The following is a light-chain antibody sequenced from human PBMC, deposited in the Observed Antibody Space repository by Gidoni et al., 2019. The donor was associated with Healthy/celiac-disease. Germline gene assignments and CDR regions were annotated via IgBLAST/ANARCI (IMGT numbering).Light chain of an antibody. CDR1: QGISSY. J-gene: IGKJ4*02. CDR2: AAT. Sequence: DIQMTQSPSSLSAPAGDRVTITCRASQGISSYLTWYQQKPGTAPKLLIYAATSLQSGVPSRFSGSGSGTDFTLTISSLQTKDFATYYCQQYYSNPPTFGGXTKVEIK. V-gene: IGKV1-39*01. CDR3: QQYYSNPPT.